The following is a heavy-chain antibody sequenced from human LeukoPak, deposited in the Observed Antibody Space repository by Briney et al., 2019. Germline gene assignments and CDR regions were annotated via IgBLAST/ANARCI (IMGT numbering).Heavy chain of an antibody. J-gene: IGHJ4*02. CDR3: AKEMKNNFDY. D-gene: IGHD2/OR15-2a*01. Sequence: GGSLRLSCAASGFTFSSYAMSWVRQAPGKGLEWVSAISGSGGSTYYADSVKGRFSISRDNSKNTVYLQMNSLRAADTAVYYCAKEMKNNFDYWGQGTLVTVSS. CDR1: GFTFSSYA. CDR2: ISGSGGST. V-gene: IGHV3-23*01.